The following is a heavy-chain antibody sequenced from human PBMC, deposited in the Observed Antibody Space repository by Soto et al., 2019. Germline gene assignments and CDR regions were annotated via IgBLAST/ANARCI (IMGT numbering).Heavy chain of an antibody. CDR1: GYSFTTYW. Sequence: PGESLKISCQASGYSFTTYWIAWVRQKPGKGLEWMGITHPGESETRYSPSFQGQVTISFDRSTSTAYLQWNSLKASDTAIYYCARHENYYYAYYGMDVWGQGTTVT. J-gene: IGHJ6*02. CDR2: THPGESET. CDR3: ARHENYYYAYYGMDV. V-gene: IGHV5-51*01.